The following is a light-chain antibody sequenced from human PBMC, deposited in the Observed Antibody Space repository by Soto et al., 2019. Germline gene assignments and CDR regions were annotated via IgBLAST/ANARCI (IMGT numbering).Light chain of an antibody. CDR1: QSLEYSDGRTF. CDR3: MQGRYWAT. V-gene: IGKV2-30*01. CDR2: KVS. Sequence: DVVMTQSPLSLSVTLGQPASISCSSTQSLEYSDGRTFLNWFQQRPGQSPRRLLYKVSNRDSGVPDRFIGSGSGTNFTLKISRMEAEDVGVYFCMQGRYWATFGQGTKLEIK. J-gene: IGKJ2*01.